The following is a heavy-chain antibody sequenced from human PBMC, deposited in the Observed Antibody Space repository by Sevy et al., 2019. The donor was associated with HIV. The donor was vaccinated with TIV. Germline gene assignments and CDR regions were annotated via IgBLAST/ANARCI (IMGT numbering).Heavy chain of an antibody. CDR1: GGSVSRDS. J-gene: IGHJ3*01. Sequence: ASVKVSCKTSGGSVSRDSISWVRQAPGQGLEWMGGIIPLIGRGKYAQKFQGRVTITADKSTTTTYMELRSLSSEDTAIYYCAKEGGRSVHGFDIWGRSDYGSDAFDVWGQGTMVTVSS. CDR2: IIPLIGRG. CDR3: AKEGGRSVHGFDIWGRSDYGSDAFDV. V-gene: IGHV1-69*10. D-gene: IGHD7-27*01.